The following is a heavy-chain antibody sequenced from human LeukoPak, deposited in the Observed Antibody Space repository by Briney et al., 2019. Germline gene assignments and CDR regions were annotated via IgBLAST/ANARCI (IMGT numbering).Heavy chain of an antibody. CDR3: ARVSSGWDQEDAFDI. D-gene: IGHD6-19*01. Sequence: ASVKVSCKASGYTFTGYYMHWVRQAPGQGLEWMGWINPNSGGTNYAQKFQGRVTMTRDTSISTAYMELSRLRSDDTAVYYWARVSSGWDQEDAFDIWGQGTMVTVSS. J-gene: IGHJ3*02. CDR2: INPNSGGT. CDR1: GYTFTGYY. V-gene: IGHV1-2*02.